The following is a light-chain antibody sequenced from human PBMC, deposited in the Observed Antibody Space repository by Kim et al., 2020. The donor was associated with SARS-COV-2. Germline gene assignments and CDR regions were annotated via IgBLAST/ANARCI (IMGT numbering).Light chain of an antibody. Sequence: QSVLTQPPSASGTPGQRVTIYCSGSTSNIGSNSVNWYQQLPGAAPQLLMYDDNERPSGVPDRFSGSKSGTSASLAISGLQSEDEADYHCATWDDSLNGVVFGGGTQLTVL. J-gene: IGLJ2*01. CDR2: DDN. V-gene: IGLV1-44*01. CDR1: TSNIGSNS. CDR3: ATWDDSLNGVV.